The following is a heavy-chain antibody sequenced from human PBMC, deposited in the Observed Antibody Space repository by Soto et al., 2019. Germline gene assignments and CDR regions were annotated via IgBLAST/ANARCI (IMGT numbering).Heavy chain of an antibody. CDR2: ISYDGSNK. V-gene: IGHV3-30-3*01. CDR1: GFTFSSYA. CDR3: ARVMSAGQLEPNYYYYGMDV. D-gene: IGHD6-13*01. Sequence: GGSLRLSCAASGFTFSSYAMHWVRQAPGKGLEWVAVISYDGSNKYYADSVKGRFTISRDNSKNTLYLQMNSLRAEDTAVYYCARVMSAGQLEPNYYYYGMDVWGQGTTVTVSS. J-gene: IGHJ6*02.